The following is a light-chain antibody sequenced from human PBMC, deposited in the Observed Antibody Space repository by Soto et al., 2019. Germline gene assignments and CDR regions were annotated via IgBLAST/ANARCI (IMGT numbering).Light chain of an antibody. V-gene: IGKV1-39*01. CDR2: STS. CDR1: QPITKY. Sequence: DIQMAQSPSSLSASVGDRVTITCRASQPITKYLNWYRHKPGQAPKLLIHSTSTLESGVSSRFSGSGSGTDFSLTVSSLQPEDFATFYCQQSHSLPWTFGQGTRVDI. J-gene: IGKJ1*01. CDR3: QQSHSLPWT.